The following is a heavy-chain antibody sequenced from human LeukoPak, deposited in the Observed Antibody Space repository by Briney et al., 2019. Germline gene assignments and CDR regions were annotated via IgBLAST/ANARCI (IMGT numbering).Heavy chain of an antibody. CDR2: ISGSGGST. CDR3: AKETPHYDFWSGAFDY. CDR1: GFTVSSNY. V-gene: IGHV3-23*01. D-gene: IGHD3-3*01. Sequence: GGSLRLSCAASGFTVSSNYMSWVRQAPGKGLEWVSAISGSGGSTYYADSVKGRFTISRDNSKNTLYLQMNSLRAEDTAVYYCAKETPHYDFWSGAFDYWGQGTLVTVSS. J-gene: IGHJ4*02.